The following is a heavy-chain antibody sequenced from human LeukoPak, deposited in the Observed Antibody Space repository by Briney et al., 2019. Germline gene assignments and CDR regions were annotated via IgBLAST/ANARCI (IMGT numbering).Heavy chain of an antibody. CDR1: GGSISSYY. V-gene: IGHV4-59*01. J-gene: IGHJ2*01. CDR3: ARDRPGSYWYFDL. Sequence: SETLSLTCTVSGGSISSYYWSWIRQPPGKGLERVGHIYYLGSTNCNPSLKSRVTISIDTSKNYFSLKLNSVIAADTAVYYCARDRPGSYWYFDLWGRGTLVTVSS. D-gene: IGHD3-10*01. CDR2: IYYLGST.